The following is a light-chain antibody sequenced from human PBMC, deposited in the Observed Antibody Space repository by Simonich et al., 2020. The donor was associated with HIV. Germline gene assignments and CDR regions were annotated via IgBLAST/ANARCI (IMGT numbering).Light chain of an antibody. CDR3: SSYTSSSVI. J-gene: IGLJ2*01. CDR2: DVS. Sequence: QSALTQPASVSGSPGQSITISCTGTTSDVSGYNYVSWYQQHPGKAPKLMLYDVSNRPSGVSNRFSGSKSGNTASLTISGLQAEDEADYYCSSYTSSSVIFGGGTRLTVL. CDR1: TSDVSGYNY. V-gene: IGLV2-14*03.